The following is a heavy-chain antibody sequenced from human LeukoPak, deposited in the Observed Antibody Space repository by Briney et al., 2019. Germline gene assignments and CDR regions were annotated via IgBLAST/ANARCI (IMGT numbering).Heavy chain of an antibody. D-gene: IGHD1-26*01. Sequence: GGSLRLSCAASGFTFSSYGMHWVRQAPGKGLEWVAVIWYDGSNKYYADSVKGRFTISRDNSKNTLYLQMNSLRAEDTAVYYCARTMSGSYPLDYWGQGTLVTVPS. V-gene: IGHV3-33*01. CDR1: GFTFSSYG. J-gene: IGHJ4*02. CDR2: IWYDGSNK. CDR3: ARTMSGSYPLDY.